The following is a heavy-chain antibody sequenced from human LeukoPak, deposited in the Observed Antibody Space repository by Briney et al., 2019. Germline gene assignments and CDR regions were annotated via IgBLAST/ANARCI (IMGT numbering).Heavy chain of an antibody. CDR2: ISGSGGST. CDR1: GFTFSSYA. J-gene: IGHJ5*02. V-gene: IGHV3-23*01. Sequence: GGSLRLSCAASGFTFSSYAMTWVRQAPGKGLEWVSGISGSGGSTYYADSVKGRFTISRDNAKNSVDLQMNSLRAEDTAVYYCARGGSYLYTWGQGTLVTVSS. D-gene: IGHD1-26*01. CDR3: ARGGSYLYT.